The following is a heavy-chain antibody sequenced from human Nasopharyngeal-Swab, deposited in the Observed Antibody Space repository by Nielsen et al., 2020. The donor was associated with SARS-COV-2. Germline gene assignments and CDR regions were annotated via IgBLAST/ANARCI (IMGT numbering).Heavy chain of an antibody. Sequence: GGSLRLSCAASGFTFDDYTMHWVRQAPGKGLEWVSLISWDGGSTYYADSVKGRFTISRDNSKNSLYLQMNSLRTEDTALYYCAKDLGATTGYYYGMDVWGQGTTVTVSS. CDR2: ISWDGGST. CDR3: AKDLGATTGYYYGMDV. V-gene: IGHV3-43*01. J-gene: IGHJ6*02. D-gene: IGHD1-26*01. CDR1: GFTFDDYT.